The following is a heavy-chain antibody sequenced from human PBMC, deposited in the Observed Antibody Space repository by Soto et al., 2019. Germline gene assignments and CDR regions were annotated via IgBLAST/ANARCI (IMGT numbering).Heavy chain of an antibody. V-gene: IGHV4-59*01. CDR2: IYYSGST. CDR1: GGSISSYY. Sequence: PWETLSLTCTVSGGSISSYYWSWIRQPPGKGLEWIGYIYYSGSTNYNPSLKSRVTISVDTSKNQFSLKLSSVTAADTAVYYCARHTRGYCSSTSCPNWFDPWGQGTLVTVSS. D-gene: IGHD2-2*01. J-gene: IGHJ5*02. CDR3: ARHTRGYCSSTSCPNWFDP.